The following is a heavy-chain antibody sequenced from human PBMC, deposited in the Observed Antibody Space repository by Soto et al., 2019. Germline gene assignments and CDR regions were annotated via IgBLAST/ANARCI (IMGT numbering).Heavy chain of an antibody. V-gene: IGHV4-39*01. CDR1: GCSIDRSNYY. CDR3: ARHFVAVVIKGWGY. CDR2: IYYNGNA. D-gene: IGHD2-15*01. Sequence: SETLSLTCTFSGCSIDRSNYYWDWIRQPTGKGLEWIGTIYYNGNAYYNPSLKSRVTMSVDTSKNQFSLKLISVTAADTAVYYCARHFVAVVIKGWGYWGQGTLVTVS. J-gene: IGHJ4*02.